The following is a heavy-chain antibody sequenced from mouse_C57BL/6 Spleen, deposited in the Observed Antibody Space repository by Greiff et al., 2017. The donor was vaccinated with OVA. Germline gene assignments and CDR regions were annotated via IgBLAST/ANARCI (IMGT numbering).Heavy chain of an antibody. CDR1: GYTFTSYW. V-gene: IGHV1-64*01. J-gene: IGHJ3*01. CDR2: IHPNSGST. CDR3: ASPGSSPWFAY. D-gene: IGHD1-1*01. Sequence: VQLQQPGAELVKPGASVKLSCKASGYTFTSYWMHWVKQRPGQGLEWIGMIHPNSGSTNYNEKFKSKATLTVDKSSSTAYMQLSSLTSEDSAVYYCASPGSSPWFAYWGQGTLVTVSA.